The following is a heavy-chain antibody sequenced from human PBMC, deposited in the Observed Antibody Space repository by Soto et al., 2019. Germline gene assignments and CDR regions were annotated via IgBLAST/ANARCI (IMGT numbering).Heavy chain of an antibody. V-gene: IGHV1-46*01. CDR3: ARGALRYFDRPFYYGMDV. Sequence: ASVKVSCKASGYTFTSYYMHWVRQAPGQGLEWMGIINPSGASTSYALKFQGRVTMTRDTSTSTVYMELSSVRSEDTAVYYCARGALRYFDRPFYYGMDVWGQGTTVTVSS. J-gene: IGHJ6*02. CDR1: GYTFTSYY. CDR2: INPSGAST. D-gene: IGHD3-9*01.